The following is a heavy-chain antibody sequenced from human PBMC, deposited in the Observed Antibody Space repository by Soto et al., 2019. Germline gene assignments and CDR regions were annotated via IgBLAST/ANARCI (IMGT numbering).Heavy chain of an antibody. V-gene: IGHV3-30*18. Sequence: QVQLVESGGGVVQPGRSLRLSCAASGFTFSSYGMHWVRQAPGKGLEWVAVISYDGSNKYYADSVKGRFTISRDNSKNTLYLQMNSLRAEDTAVYYCAKRHDSSGYYRPSYFDYWGQGTLVTVSS. CDR2: ISYDGSNK. D-gene: IGHD3-22*01. CDR1: GFTFSSYG. CDR3: AKRHDSSGYYRPSYFDY. J-gene: IGHJ4*02.